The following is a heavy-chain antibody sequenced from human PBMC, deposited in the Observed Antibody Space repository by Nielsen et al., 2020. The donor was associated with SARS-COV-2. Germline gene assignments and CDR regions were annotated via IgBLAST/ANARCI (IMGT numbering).Heavy chain of an antibody. J-gene: IGHJ4*01. CDR2: ISTTSAFT. V-gene: IGHV3-11*05. D-gene: IGHD5-18*01. Sequence: GGSLRLSCAASGFTFSTYAMSWIRQAPGKGLEWVSYISTTSAFTSYTDSVKGRFTISRDYATNTLYLQMNSLRPDDTAVYYCGRDPGYNYVDYWGHGTLVTVSS. CDR3: GRDPGYNYVDY. CDR1: GFTFSTYA.